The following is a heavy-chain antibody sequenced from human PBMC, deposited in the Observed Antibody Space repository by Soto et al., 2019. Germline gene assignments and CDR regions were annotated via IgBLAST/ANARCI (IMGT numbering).Heavy chain of an antibody. Sequence: QVTLKASGPVLVKPTETLTLTCTISGFSLSNGRSGVSWIRQPPGKALEWLAHFFSDAERSYSTSIQSRLTMSKDTSGTQVVISMTHMGPQDTATYCRTRVNAVTGSNYFALDVWAQGTTVTVSS. CDR1: GFSLSNGRSG. J-gene: IGHJ6*02. CDR3: TRVNAVTGSNYFALDV. CDR2: FFSDAER. D-gene: IGHD1-1*01. V-gene: IGHV2-26*03.